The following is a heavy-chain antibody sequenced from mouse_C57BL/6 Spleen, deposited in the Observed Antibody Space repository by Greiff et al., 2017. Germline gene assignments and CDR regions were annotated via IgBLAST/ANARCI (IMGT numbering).Heavy chain of an antibody. Sequence: VQLQQSGAELVRPGASVTLSCKASGYTFTDYEMHWVKQTPVHGLEWIGAIDPETGGTAYNQKFKGKAILTADKSSSTAYMELRSLTSEDSAVYYCTREGFDGSSHYAMDYWGQGTSVTVSS. CDR3: TREGFDGSSHYAMDY. J-gene: IGHJ4*01. V-gene: IGHV1-15*01. CDR1: GYTFTDYE. D-gene: IGHD1-1*01. CDR2: IDPETGGT.